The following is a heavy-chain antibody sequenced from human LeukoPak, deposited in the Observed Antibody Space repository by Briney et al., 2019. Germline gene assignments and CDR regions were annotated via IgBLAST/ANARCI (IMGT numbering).Heavy chain of an antibody. CDR2: ISSSGSTI. Sequence: PGGSLRLSCAASGSTFSSYGMSWVRQAPGKGLEWVSYISSSGSTIYYADSVKGRFTISRDNAKNSLYLQMNSLRAEDTAVYYCAREGRSSAYYYYMDVWGKGTTVTISS. V-gene: IGHV3-48*04. D-gene: IGHD6-19*01. J-gene: IGHJ6*03. CDR3: AREGRSSAYYYYMDV. CDR1: GSTFSSYG.